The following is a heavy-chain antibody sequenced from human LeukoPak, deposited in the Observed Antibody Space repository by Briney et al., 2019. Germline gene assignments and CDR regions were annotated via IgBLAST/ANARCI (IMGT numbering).Heavy chain of an antibody. D-gene: IGHD4-17*01. V-gene: IGHV3-48*03. CDR1: GFAFSVYE. Sequence: GGSLRLSCAASGFAFSVYEMYWVRQAPGRGLEWVSYISSSGGTRYYADSVKGRFTISRDNAKNSLYLQMNSLRAEDTAVYYCATLTVASSFDYWGQGTLVTVSS. CDR3: ATLTVASSFDY. CDR2: ISSSGGTR. J-gene: IGHJ4*02.